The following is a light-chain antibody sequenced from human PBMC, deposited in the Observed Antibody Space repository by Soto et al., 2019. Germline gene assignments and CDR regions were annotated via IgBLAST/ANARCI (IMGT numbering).Light chain of an antibody. V-gene: IGKV3-11*01. CDR3: QQRQYWPPIT. CDR1: LNVNSY. Sequence: VLTQSPATLSLSLGERATLSGRARLNVNSYLAWYQQKPGQAPRLLIYDASNRAAGIPARFSGSGSGTDFTLTVSSLEPEDFAIYYGQQRQYWPPITVGQLTRLEI. J-gene: IGKJ5*01. CDR2: DAS.